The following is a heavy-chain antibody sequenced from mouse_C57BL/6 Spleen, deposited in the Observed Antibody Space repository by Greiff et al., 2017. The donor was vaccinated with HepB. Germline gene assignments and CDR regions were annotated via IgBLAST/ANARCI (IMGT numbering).Heavy chain of an antibody. CDR3: ARRGDYGSSFFDY. Sequence: EVKLQQSGPELVKPGASVKISCKASGYTFTDYYMNWVKQSHGKSLEWIGDINPNNGGTSYNQKFKGKATLTVDKSSSTAYMELRSLTSEDSAVYYCARRGDYGSSFFDYWGQGTTLTVSS. V-gene: IGHV1-26*01. J-gene: IGHJ2*01. CDR1: GYTFTDYY. D-gene: IGHD1-1*01. CDR2: INPNNGGT.